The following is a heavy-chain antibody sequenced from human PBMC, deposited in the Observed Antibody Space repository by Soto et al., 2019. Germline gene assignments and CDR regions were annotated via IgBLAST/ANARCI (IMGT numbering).Heavy chain of an antibody. CDR2: IYYSGST. Sequence: PAETLSLTCTVSGGSISSYYWSWIRQPPGKGLEWIGYIYYSGSTNYNPSLKSRVTISVDTSKNQFSLKLSSVTAADTAVYYCARGARNFWSGYYRSAAFDIWGQGTMVT. D-gene: IGHD3-3*01. V-gene: IGHV4-59*01. CDR1: GGSISSYY. CDR3: ARGARNFWSGYYRSAAFDI. J-gene: IGHJ3*02.